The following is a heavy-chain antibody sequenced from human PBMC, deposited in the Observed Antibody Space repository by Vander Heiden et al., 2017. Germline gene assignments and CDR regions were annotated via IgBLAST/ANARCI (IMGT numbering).Heavy chain of an antibody. CDR1: GFTVSSNY. Sequence: EVQLVESGGGLIQPGGSLRLSCAASGFTVSSNYMSWVRQAPGKGLEWVSVISNGGSTYYADCAKGRFTISRDNSKSTVYLQMNSLRAEDTAVYYCAREYYYYYYGMDVWGQGTTVTVSS. CDR2: ISNGGST. J-gene: IGHJ6*02. V-gene: IGHV3-53*01. CDR3: AREYYYYYYGMDV.